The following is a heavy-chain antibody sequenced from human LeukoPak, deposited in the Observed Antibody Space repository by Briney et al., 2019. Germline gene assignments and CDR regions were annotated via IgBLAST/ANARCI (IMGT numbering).Heavy chain of an antibody. CDR3: ARVTMVRGASFRY. Sequence: ASVKVSCKASGYTFTSYAMNWVRQAPGQRLEWMGWINAGNGNTKYSQKFQGRVTITRDTSASTAYMELSSLRSEDTAVYYCARVTMVRGASFRYWGQGTLVTVSS. CDR1: GYTFTSYA. V-gene: IGHV1-3*01. J-gene: IGHJ4*02. CDR2: INAGNGNT. D-gene: IGHD3-10*01.